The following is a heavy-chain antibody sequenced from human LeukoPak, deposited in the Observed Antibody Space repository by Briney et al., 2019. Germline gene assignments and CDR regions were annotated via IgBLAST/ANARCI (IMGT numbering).Heavy chain of an antibody. CDR2: INPKSGGT. CDR1: GYSFTGYY. D-gene: IGHD2-15*01. V-gene: IGHV1-2*02. J-gene: IGHJ5*02. CDR3: AKGRNVVVVTATRNWFDP. Sequence: ASVKVSCKASGYSFTGYYMHWVRQAPGQGLEWMGWINPKSGGTNYAQKFQGRVTMTRDTSISTAYMELSRLRSDDTAMYYCAKGRNVVVVTATRNWFDPWGQGTLVTVSS.